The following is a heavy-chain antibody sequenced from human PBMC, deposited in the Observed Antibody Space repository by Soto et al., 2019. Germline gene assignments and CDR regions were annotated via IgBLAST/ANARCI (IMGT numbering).Heavy chain of an antibody. CDR2: ISGDGGVT. D-gene: IGHD4-17*01. J-gene: IGHJ4*02. Sequence: GGSLRLSCAASGFTFSKFAMSWVRQAPGEGLGWVSAISGDGGVTYYADSVKGRFTISRDNSKNTLYLQMSSLRAEDTALYYCAKARTTVSSYYFDYWGQGTPVTVSS. V-gene: IGHV3-23*01. CDR3: AKARTTVSSYYFDY. CDR1: GFTFSKFA.